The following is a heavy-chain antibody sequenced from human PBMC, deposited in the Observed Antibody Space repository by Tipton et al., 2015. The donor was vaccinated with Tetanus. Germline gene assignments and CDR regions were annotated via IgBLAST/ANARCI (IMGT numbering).Heavy chain of an antibody. Sequence: TLSLTCTVSGGSFTDFYWSWIRQVPGQGLVWIGEINHSGTANKNPSLKSRVTMSVDTSNRQFSLSLDSVTAADTGVYFCARQEPPRRFFYDSSGSSGWGQGILVTVSS. CDR2: INHSGTA. V-gene: IGHV4-34*01. D-gene: IGHD6-19*01. CDR3: ARQEPPRRFFYDSSGSSG. CDR1: GGSFTDFY. J-gene: IGHJ4*02.